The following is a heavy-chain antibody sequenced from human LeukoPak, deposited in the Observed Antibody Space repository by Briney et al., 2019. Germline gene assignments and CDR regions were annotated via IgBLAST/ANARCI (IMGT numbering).Heavy chain of an antibody. CDR2: IINSGSTI. D-gene: IGHD1-26*01. J-gene: IGHJ4*02. V-gene: IGHV3-48*03. CDR3: ASRIGGARFDY. CDR1: GFTSSSSE. Sequence: GGSLRLSCAASGFTSSSSEMNWVRQAPGKGLEWVSYIINSGSTIFYADSVKGRFTISRDNAKNSLYLQMNSLRAEDTAVYYCASRIGGARFDYWGRGTLVTVSS.